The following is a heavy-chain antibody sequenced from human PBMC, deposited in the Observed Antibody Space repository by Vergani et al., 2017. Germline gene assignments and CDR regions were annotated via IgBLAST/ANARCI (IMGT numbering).Heavy chain of an antibody. J-gene: IGHJ4*02. V-gene: IGHV3-30*18. Sequence: QVQLVESGGGVVQPGRSLRLSCAASGFTFSSYGMHWVRQAPGKGLEWVAVISYDGSNKYYADSVKGRFTISRDNSKNTLYLQMNSLRAEDTAVYYCAKAFRAIDDPDYGGQGTLVTVSS. D-gene: IGHD2-2*01. CDR2: ISYDGSNK. CDR3: AKAFRAIDDPDY. CDR1: GFTFSSYG.